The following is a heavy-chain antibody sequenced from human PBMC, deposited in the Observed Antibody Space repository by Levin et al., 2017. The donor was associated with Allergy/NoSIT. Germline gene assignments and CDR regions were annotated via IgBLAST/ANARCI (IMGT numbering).Heavy chain of an antibody. J-gene: IGHJ4*02. D-gene: IGHD3-10*01. Sequence: ASVKVSCKASGYTFTGYYMHWVRQVPGQGLEWMGWINPNSGGTNYAQKFQGRVTMTRDTSISTAYMELSRLRSDDTAVYYCARDLDTMVRGVLHWGQGTLVTVSS. CDR3: ARDLDTMVRGVLH. V-gene: IGHV1-2*02. CDR2: INPNSGGT. CDR1: GYTFTGYY.